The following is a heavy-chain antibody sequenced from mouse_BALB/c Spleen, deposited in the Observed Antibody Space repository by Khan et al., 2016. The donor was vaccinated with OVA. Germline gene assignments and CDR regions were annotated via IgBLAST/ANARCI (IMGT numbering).Heavy chain of an antibody. CDR2: ISYSGST. D-gene: IGHD1-1*02. CDR1: GYSITSDDA. J-gene: IGHJ2*01. V-gene: IGHV3-2*02. CDR3: ASMCLYYYGMNFEGYYFDY. Sequence: EVQLEESGPGLVKPAQSLSLTCPVTGYSITSDDAWNWLRQFPGNKLEWKRYISYSGSTAYKPSIKSRISITRDKSKNQVYLQLTTVTTEDPATYYCASMCLYYYGMNFEGYYFDYWGQGTTLTVSS.